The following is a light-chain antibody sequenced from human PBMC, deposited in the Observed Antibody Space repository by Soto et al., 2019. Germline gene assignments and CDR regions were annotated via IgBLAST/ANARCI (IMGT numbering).Light chain of an antibody. Sequence: DIQMAQSPSSVSASVGDTVSITSRASQSISDYLNWYQHKPGKAPKLLIYAASNLQSGVPLRFSGSGSGTDFTLTISSLQPEDFATYYCQQSYSTPPIPFGQGTRLEIK. CDR1: QSISDY. CDR3: QQSYSTPPIP. CDR2: AAS. J-gene: IGKJ5*01. V-gene: IGKV1-39*01.